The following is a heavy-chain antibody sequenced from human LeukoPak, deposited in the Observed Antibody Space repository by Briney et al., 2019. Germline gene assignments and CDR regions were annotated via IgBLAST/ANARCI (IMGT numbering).Heavy chain of an antibody. CDR2: IYPRDGST. V-gene: IGHV1-46*01. CDR3: ARDQEGFDY. CDR1: GYTFTSNY. Sequence: ASVKVSCQASGYTFTSNYIHWVRQAPGQGLEWVGMIYPRDGSTSNAQKFQVRVTVTRDTSTSTVHMELSGLRSEDTAVYYCARDQEGFDYWGQGTLVTVSS. J-gene: IGHJ4*01.